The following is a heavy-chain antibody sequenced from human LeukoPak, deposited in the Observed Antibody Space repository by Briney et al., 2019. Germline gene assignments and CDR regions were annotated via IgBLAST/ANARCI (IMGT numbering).Heavy chain of an antibody. CDR3: ARDIEAAGIDY. CDR2: IYTSGST. J-gene: IGHJ4*02. CDR1: GGSISSYY. D-gene: IGHD6-13*01. Sequence: PSETLSLTCTVSGGSISSYYWSWIRQPAGKGLEWIGRIYTSGSTNYNPSLKSRVTISVDKSKNQFSLKLSSVTAADTAVYYCARDIEAAGIDYWGQGTLVTVSS. V-gene: IGHV4-4*07.